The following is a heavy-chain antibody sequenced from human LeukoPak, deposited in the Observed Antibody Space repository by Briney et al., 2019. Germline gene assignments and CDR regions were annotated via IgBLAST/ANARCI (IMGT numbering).Heavy chain of an antibody. V-gene: IGHV4-31*03. CDR3: ARHYGDYDDAFDI. CDR1: GGSISSGGYY. Sequence: SETLSLTCTVSGGSISSGGYYWSWIRQHPGKGLEWIGYIYYSGSTYYSPSLKSRVTISVDTSKNQFSLKLSSVTAADTAVYYCARHYGDYDDAFDIWGQGTMVTVSS. D-gene: IGHD4-17*01. CDR2: IYYSGST. J-gene: IGHJ3*02.